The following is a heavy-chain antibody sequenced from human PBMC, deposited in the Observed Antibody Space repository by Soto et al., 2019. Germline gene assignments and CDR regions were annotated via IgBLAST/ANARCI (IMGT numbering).Heavy chain of an antibody. CDR2: ISAYNGNT. Sequence: ASVKVSCKASGYTFTSYGISWVRQAPGQGLEWMGWISAYNGNTNYAQKFQGRVTMTRNTSISTAYMELSSLRSEDTAVYYCARRNEGYCSSTSCYSDYWGQGTLVTVSS. D-gene: IGHD2-2*01. CDR3: ARRNEGYCSSTSCYSDY. V-gene: IGHV1-18*01. CDR1: GYTFTSYG. J-gene: IGHJ4*02.